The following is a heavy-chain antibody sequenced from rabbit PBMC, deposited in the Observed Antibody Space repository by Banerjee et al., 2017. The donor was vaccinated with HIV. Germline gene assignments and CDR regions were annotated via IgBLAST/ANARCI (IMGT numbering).Heavy chain of an antibody. Sequence: QEQLEESGGGLVQPEGSLTLTCTASGFSFSSSYYMCWVRQAPGKGLEWIGCIDTGSSGSGHYTSWAKGRFTISKTPSTTVTLQMTSLTAADTATYFCARGYAGYAGWGLWGQGTLVTVS. J-gene: IGHJ3*01. CDR1: GFSFSSSYY. D-gene: IGHD7-1*01. CDR2: IDTGSSGSG. CDR3: ARGYAGYAGWGL. V-gene: IGHV1S45*01.